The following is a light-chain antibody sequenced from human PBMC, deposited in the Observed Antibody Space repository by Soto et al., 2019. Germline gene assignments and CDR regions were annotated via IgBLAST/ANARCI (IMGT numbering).Light chain of an antibody. CDR2: GVS. V-gene: IGKV3-20*01. CDR3: QQYTASPRT. CDR1: QSVSSGY. Sequence: EIVLTQSLDTLSLSPGERATLSCRASQSVSSGYLAWYQQKPGQAPRLVIYGVSNRAAGIPNRFSGSGSGTDFTLTISRLEPEDFAVYYCQQYTASPRTFGQGTKVEIK. J-gene: IGKJ1*01.